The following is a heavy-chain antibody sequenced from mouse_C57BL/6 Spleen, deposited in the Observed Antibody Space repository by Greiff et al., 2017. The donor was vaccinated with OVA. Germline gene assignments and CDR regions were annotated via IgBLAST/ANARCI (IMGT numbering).Heavy chain of an antibody. Sequence: QVQLKQPGAELVKPGASVKLSCKASGYTFTSYWMHWVKQRPGRGLEWIGRIDPNSGGTKYNEKFKSKATLTVDKPSSTAYMQLSSLTSEDSAVYYCARSDPIYYGYDVGAMDYWGQGTSVTVSS. CDR3: ARSDPIYYGYDVGAMDY. D-gene: IGHD2-2*01. CDR1: GYTFTSYW. CDR2: IDPNSGGT. V-gene: IGHV1-72*01. J-gene: IGHJ4*01.